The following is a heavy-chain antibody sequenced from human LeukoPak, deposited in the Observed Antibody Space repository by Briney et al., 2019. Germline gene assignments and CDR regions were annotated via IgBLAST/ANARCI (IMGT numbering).Heavy chain of an antibody. D-gene: IGHD1-26*01. Sequence: SETLSLTCAVYGGSFSGYYWSWIRQPPGKGLEWIGEINHSGSTNYNPSLKSRVTISVDTSKNQFSLKLSSVTAADTAVYYCARVVNYVDYWGQGTLVAVSS. CDR3: ARVVNYVDY. J-gene: IGHJ4*02. V-gene: IGHV4-34*01. CDR1: GGSFSGYY. CDR2: INHSGST.